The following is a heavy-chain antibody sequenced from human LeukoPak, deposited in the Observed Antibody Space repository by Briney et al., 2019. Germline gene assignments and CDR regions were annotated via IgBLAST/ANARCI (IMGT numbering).Heavy chain of an antibody. CDR1: GFTFRSYA. D-gene: IGHD3-22*01. CDR2: ISDTGGST. J-gene: IGHJ4*02. CDR3: AKTHYSDSFDY. Sequence: GGSLRLSCAASGFTFRSYAMNWVRQAPGKGLEWVSVISDTGGSTYHAASVKGRFTISRDNSKNTLYLQMNSLRAEDTAVYYCAKTHYSDSFDYWGQGTLVTVSS. V-gene: IGHV3-23*01.